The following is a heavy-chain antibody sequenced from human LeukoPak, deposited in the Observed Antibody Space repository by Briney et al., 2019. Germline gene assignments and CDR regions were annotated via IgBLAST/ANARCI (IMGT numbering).Heavy chain of an antibody. V-gene: IGHV3-74*03. CDR2: IHSDGIGT. Sequence: GGSLRLSCAASGFTFSSYEMNWVRQAPGKGLVWVSRIHSDGIGTTYADSVKGRFTISRDNSKNTLDLQMNNLRAEDTAVYYCARDHYYVPDYWGQGTLVTVSS. J-gene: IGHJ4*02. CDR3: ARDHYYVPDY. D-gene: IGHD3-10*02. CDR1: GFTFSSYE.